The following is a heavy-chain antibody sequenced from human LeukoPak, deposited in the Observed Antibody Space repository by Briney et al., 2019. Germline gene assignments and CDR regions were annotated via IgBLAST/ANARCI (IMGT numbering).Heavy chain of an antibody. V-gene: IGHV1-69*13. CDR3: ARDSVPTRDPLGAMDV. CDR1: GGTFSSYA. Sequence: SVKVSCKASGGTFSSYAISWVRQAPGQGLEWMGGIIPIFGTANYAQKFQGRVTITADESTSTAYMELSSLRSEDTAVYYCARDSVPTRDPLGAMDVWGKGPTATASS. J-gene: IGHJ6*03. CDR2: IIPIFGTA. D-gene: IGHD1-26*01.